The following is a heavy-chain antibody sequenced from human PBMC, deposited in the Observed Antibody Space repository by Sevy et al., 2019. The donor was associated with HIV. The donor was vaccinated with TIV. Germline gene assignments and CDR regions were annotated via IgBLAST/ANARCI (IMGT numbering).Heavy chain of an antibody. D-gene: IGHD5-18*01. CDR3: ARDRAYSALDY. CDR1: RFTFSDSW. Sequence: GESLKISCVASRFTFSDSWMTWVRQAPGKGLERIAFINEDGSRLGYVDSVRRRFTISRENTKNSLYLQMNSLRAEDTAVYFCARDRAYSALDYWGQGTLVTVSS. J-gene: IGHJ4*02. V-gene: IGHV3-7*01. CDR2: INEDGSRL.